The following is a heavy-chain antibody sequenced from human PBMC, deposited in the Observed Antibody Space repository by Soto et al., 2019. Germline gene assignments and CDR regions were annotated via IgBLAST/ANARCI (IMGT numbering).Heavy chain of an antibody. CDR2: ISYDGSNK. V-gene: IGHV3-30-3*01. D-gene: IGHD6-19*01. CDR1: GFTFSSYA. J-gene: IGHJ6*02. Sequence: QVQLVESGGGVVQPGRSLRLSCAASGFTFSSYAMHWVRQAPGKGLEWVAVISYDGSNKYYADSVKGRFTISRDNSKNTLYLQMNSLRAEDTAVYYCARRYSSPSLFDYGMDVWGQGTTVTVSS. CDR3: ARRYSSPSLFDYGMDV.